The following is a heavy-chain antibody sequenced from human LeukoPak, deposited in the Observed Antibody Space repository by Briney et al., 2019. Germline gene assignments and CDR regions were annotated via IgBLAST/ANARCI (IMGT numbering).Heavy chain of an antibody. CDR1: GGSFSGYY. V-gene: IGHV4-34*01. J-gene: IGHJ5*02. CDR3: ARLRGLAVTRPPGWFDP. D-gene: IGHD4-17*01. Sequence: SETLSLTCAVYGGSFSGYYWSWIRQPPGKGLEWIGEINHSGSTNYNPSLKSRVTISVDTSKNQFSLKLSSVTAADTAVYYCARLRGLAVTRPPGWFDPWGQGTLVTVSS. CDR2: INHSGST.